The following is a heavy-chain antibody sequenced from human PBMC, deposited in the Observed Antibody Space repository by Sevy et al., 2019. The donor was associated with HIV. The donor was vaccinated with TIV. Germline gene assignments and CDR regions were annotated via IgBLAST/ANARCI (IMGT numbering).Heavy chain of an antibody. CDR1: GFTFSSYA. CDR3: ARGFPRYCSGGSCYGMDV. Sequence: GGSLRRSCAASGFTFSSYAMHWVRQAPGKGLEWVAVISYDGSNKYYADSVKGRFTISRDNSKNTLYLQMNSLRAEDTAVYYCARGFPRYCSGGSCYGMDVWGQGTTVTVSS. CDR2: ISYDGSNK. J-gene: IGHJ6*02. V-gene: IGHV3-30-3*01. D-gene: IGHD2-15*01.